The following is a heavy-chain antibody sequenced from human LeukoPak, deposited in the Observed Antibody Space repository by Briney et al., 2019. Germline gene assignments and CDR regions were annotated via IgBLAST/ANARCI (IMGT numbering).Heavy chain of an antibody. CDR2: ISYDGSNK. V-gene: IGHV3-30-3*01. D-gene: IGHD2-21*02. CDR1: GFTFSSYA. Sequence: PGGSLRLSCAASGFTFSSYAMHWVRQAPGKGLEWVAVISYDGSNKYYADSVKGRFTISRDNSKNTLYLQMNSLRAEDTAVYYCAKAIQEVVVVTAMSDYWGQGTLVTVSS. CDR3: AKAIQEVVVVTAMSDY. J-gene: IGHJ4*02.